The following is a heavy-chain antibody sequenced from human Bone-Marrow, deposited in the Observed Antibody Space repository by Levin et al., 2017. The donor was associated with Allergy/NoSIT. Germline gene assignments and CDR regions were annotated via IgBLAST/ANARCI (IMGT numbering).Heavy chain of an antibody. CDR2: ISGSGGSI. CDR3: ARGPFLTGPDY. Sequence: GGSLRLSCAASGLAFNTYGMAWVRQAPGKGLEWVSAISGSGGSIFYADSVKGRFTISRDNSANTLYLQMDSLRAEDTAVYYCARGPFLTGPDYWGQGTRVVVS. CDR1: GLAFNTYG. J-gene: IGHJ4*02. V-gene: IGHV3-23*01. D-gene: IGHD3-9*01.